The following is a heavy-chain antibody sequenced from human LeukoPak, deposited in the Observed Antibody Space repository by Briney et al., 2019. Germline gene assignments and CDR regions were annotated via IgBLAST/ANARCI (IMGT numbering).Heavy chain of an antibody. CDR2: INPSGGST. CDR1: GYTFTSYY. CDR3: ARERVVPERFPYYYGMDV. V-gene: IGHV1-46*01. J-gene: IGHJ6*02. D-gene: IGHD2-2*01. Sequence: ASVKVSCKASGYTFTSYYMHWVRQAPGQGLEWMGIINPSGGSTSYAQELQGRVTMTRDTSTSTVYMELSSLRSEDTAVYYCARERVVPERFPYYYGMDVWGQGTTVTVSS.